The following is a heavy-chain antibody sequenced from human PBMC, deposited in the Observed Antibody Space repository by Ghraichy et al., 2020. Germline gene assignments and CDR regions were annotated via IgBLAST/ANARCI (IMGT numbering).Heavy chain of an antibody. CDR1: GFSLTSSGTC. V-gene: IGHV2-70*11. J-gene: IGHJ6*02. CDR2: IDWDDDE. CDR3: ARVSGYSGYDRLYV. Sequence: SGPTLVKPTETLTLTCTFSGFSLTSSGTCVTWVRQPPGKALEWLGRIDWDDDEYYSTSLRPRLTIAKDTSKNQVVLRLTNVDPEDTGTYYCARVSGYSGYDRLYVWGQGTTVTVSS. D-gene: IGHD5-12*01.